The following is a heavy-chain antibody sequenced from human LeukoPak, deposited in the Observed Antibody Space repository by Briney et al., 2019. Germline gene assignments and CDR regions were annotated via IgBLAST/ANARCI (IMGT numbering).Heavy chain of an antibody. V-gene: IGHV1-3*01. Sequence: GASVKVSCKASGYTFTSYAMHWVRQAPGQRLEWMGWINAGNGNTKYSQKFQGRVTITRDTSASTACMELSSLRSEDTAVYYCARDLPVHPRALTMPPFDIWGQGTMVTVSS. J-gene: IGHJ3*02. CDR2: INAGNGNT. CDR3: ARDLPVHPRALTMPPFDI. D-gene: IGHD1-1*01. CDR1: GYTFTSYA.